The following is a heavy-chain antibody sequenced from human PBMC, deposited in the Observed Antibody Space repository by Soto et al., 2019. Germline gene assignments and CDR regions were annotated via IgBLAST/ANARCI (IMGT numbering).Heavy chain of an antibody. CDR3: AREVLSTVSYYYGMDV. J-gene: IGHJ6*02. Sequence: SETLSLTCAVSGGSISSSNWWSWVRQPPGKGLEWIGEIYHSGSTNYNPSLKSRVTISVDKSKNQFSLKLSSVTAADTAVYYCAREVLSTVSYYYGMDVWGQGTTVTVSS. V-gene: IGHV4-4*02. CDR1: GGSISSSNW. D-gene: IGHD4-17*01. CDR2: IYHSGST.